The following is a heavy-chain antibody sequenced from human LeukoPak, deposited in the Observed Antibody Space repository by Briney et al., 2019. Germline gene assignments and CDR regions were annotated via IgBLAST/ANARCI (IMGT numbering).Heavy chain of an antibody. D-gene: IGHD5-18*01. J-gene: IGHJ2*01. Sequence: SETLSLTCTVSGGSVSSGSYYWSWIRQPPGKGLEWIGYIYYSGSTNYNPSLKSRVTISVDTSKNQFSLKLSSVTAVDTAVYYCASGYSYGYGFWYFDLWGRGTLVTVSS. V-gene: IGHV4-61*01. CDR3: ASGYSYGYGFWYFDL. CDR1: GGSVSSGSYY. CDR2: IYYSGST.